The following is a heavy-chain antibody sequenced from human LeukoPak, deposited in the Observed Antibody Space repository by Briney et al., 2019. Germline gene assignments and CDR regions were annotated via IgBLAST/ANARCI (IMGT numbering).Heavy chain of an antibody. Sequence: GGSLRLSCAASGFTFSSYDMHWVRQATGKDLEWVSAIGTAGDTYYPGPVKGRFTISRENAKNSLYLQMNSLRAGDTAVYYCARALYAAPYYYYYYGMDVWGQGTTVTVSS. CDR2: IGTAGDT. CDR3: ARALYAAPYYYYYYGMDV. V-gene: IGHV3-13*01. J-gene: IGHJ6*02. D-gene: IGHD3-16*01. CDR1: GFTFSSYD.